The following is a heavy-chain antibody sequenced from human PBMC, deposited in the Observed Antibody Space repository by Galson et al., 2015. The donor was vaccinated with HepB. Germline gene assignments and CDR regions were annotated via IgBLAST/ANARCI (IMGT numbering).Heavy chain of an antibody. D-gene: IGHD2-8*02. J-gene: IGHJ6*02. CDR2: INPSGGRT. Sequence: SVKVSCKASGYTFTSYYMHWVRQAPGQGLEWMGIINPSGGRTSYAQKVQGRVTMTRDTSTSTVYTELSSLRSEDTAVYYCARDLVGSYGLDVWGQGTTVTVSS. CDR3: ARDLVGSYGLDV. V-gene: IGHV1-46*01. CDR1: GYTFTSYY.